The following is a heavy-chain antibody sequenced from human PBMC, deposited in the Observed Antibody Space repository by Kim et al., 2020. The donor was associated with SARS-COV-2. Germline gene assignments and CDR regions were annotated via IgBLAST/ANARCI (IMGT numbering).Heavy chain of an antibody. J-gene: IGHJ5*02. Sequence: GGSLRLSCAASGFTVSSNYMSWVRQAPGKGLEWVSVIYSGGSTYYADSVKGRFTISRDNSKNTLYLQMNSLRAEDTAVYYCARDPGSSGWYNWFDPWGQGTLVTVSS. V-gene: IGHV3-66*01. CDR3: ARDPGSSGWYNWFDP. CDR1: GFTVSSNY. D-gene: IGHD6-19*01. CDR2: IYSGGST.